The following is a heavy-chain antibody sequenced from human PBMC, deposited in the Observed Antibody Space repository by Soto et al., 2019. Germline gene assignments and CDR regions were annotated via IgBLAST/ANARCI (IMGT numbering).Heavy chain of an antibody. CDR2: ISGSGGST. Sequence: GGSLRLSCAASGFTFSSYAMSWVRQAPGKGLEWVSAISGSGGSTYYADSVKGRFTISRDNSKNTLYLQMNSLRAEDTAVYYCAKSPNWEGPGDYYYYMDVWGKGTTVTVSS. CDR1: GFTFSSYA. V-gene: IGHV3-23*01. D-gene: IGHD7-27*01. CDR3: AKSPNWEGPGDYYYYMDV. J-gene: IGHJ6*03.